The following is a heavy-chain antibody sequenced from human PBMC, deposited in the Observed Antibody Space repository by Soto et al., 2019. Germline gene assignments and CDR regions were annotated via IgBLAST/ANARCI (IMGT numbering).Heavy chain of an antibody. D-gene: IGHD2-2*02. CDR2: ISSSSSTTI. V-gene: IGHV3-48*02. J-gene: IGHJ4*02. CDR3: ARGGGVPIQGY. Sequence: GGSPRLSCAASGFTFSNYDMNWVRQAPGKGLEWVSYISSSSSTTIYYADSVTGRFTIARDNAKNSLYLQMNSLRDEDTAVYYCARGGGVPIQGYWGQGALVTVSS. CDR1: GFTFSNYD.